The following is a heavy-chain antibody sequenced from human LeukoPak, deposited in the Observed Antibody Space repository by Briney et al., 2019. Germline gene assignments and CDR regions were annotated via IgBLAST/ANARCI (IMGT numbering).Heavy chain of an antibody. D-gene: IGHD6-19*01. CDR1: GGYMSSSSYY. J-gene: IGHJ4*02. Sequence: SETLSLTCTVSGGYMSSSSYYWGWIRQSPGKGLEWIGSIYYSGANHYNPSLKSRVTMSVDTSKNQFSVKLTSVTATDTAVYYCVRVRGYWLVRGYLDYWGQGTQVTVSS. CDR3: VRVRGYWLVRGYLDY. CDR2: IYYSGAN. V-gene: IGHV4-39*02.